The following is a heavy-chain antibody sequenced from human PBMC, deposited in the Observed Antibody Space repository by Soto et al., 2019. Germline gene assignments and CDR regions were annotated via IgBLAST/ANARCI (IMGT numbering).Heavy chain of an antibody. CDR1: GGTLSDHG. J-gene: IGHJ3*02. D-gene: IGHD3-10*01. Sequence: QVQLEQSGAEVKKPGSSVKISCKASGGTLSDHGVSWLRQAPGQGLEWVGGTIPVFNTAKYAPKFQGRVTIAADKSTNIAYMELGSLRSDDTAFYYCARGFYGSGNYYTGPEAFDIWGQGTLVIVSS. CDR2: TIPVFNTA. V-gene: IGHV1-69*06. CDR3: ARGFYGSGNYYTGPEAFDI.